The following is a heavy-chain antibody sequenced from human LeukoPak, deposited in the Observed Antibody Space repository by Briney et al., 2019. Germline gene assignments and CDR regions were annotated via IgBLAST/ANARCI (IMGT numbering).Heavy chain of an antibody. CDR2: ISGSGGST. Sequence: GGSLRLSCAASGFTFSSYAMSWVRQAPGKGLKWVSAISGSGGSTYYADSVKGRFTISRDNSKNTLYLQMNSLRAEDTAVYYCAKGSRIFGVVILEGFYDYWGQGTLVTVSS. CDR1: GFTFSSYA. V-gene: IGHV3-23*01. J-gene: IGHJ4*02. CDR3: AKGSRIFGVVILEGFYDY. D-gene: IGHD3-3*01.